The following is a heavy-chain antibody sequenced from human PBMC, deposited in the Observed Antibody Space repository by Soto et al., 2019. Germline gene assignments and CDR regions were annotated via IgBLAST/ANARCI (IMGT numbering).Heavy chain of an antibody. CDR2: IVPIYRTA. CDR1: GGTFSSYR. CDR3: VRDSGAKLSSS. V-gene: IGHV1-69*01. D-gene: IGHD6-13*01. Sequence: QVQLVQSGAEVKKPGSSVKVSCKASGGTFSSYRINWVRQAPGQGLEWVGGIVPIYRTADYSQKFQGRVSIPADESARTSYMELRSLKSQDTSVYYCVRDSGAKLSSSWGQGTLVPVSS. J-gene: IGHJ4*02.